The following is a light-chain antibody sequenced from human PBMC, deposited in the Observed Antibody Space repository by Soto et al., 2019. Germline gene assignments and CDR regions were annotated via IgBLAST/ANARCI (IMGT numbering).Light chain of an antibody. CDR1: QSISTY. V-gene: IGKV1-5*01. Sequence: IQMTQSPASLAASVGDRVTITCRASQSISTYVNWYRQKSGAAPELLIYDASSLESGVPSRFSGSGSGTEFTLTISSLQPDDFATYYCQQYNTYPWTFGQGTKVDIK. J-gene: IGKJ1*01. CDR2: DAS. CDR3: QQYNTYPWT.